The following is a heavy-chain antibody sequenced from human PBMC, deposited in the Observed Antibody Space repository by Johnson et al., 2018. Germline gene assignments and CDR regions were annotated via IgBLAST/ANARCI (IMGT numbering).Heavy chain of an antibody. CDR2: LSGSGIST. D-gene: IGHD3-22*01. V-gene: IGHV3-23*04. CDR3: ERSPYYDNSPTSFDI. Sequence: EVQLVESGGGLVQPGGSLRLSCAASGLTFSSYAMSWVRQAPGKGLEWVSALSGSGISTYYADSVKGRFTISRDNSRNTLYLHMNSLRAEDSAVYYCERSPYYDNSPTSFDIWGQGTMVTVSS. J-gene: IGHJ3*02. CDR1: GLTFSSYA.